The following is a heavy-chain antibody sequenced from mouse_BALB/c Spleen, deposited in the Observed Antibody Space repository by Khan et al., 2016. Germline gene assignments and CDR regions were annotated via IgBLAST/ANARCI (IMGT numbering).Heavy chain of an antibody. J-gene: IGHJ2*01. V-gene: IGHV3-1*02. CDR1: GYSITSHYS. CDR2: IHYSGST. Sequence: EVQLQESGPDLVKPSQSVSLTCTVTGYSITSHYSWHWIRHFPGNKVEWMGYIHYSGSTDYNPSLKSRNSITRDTAKIHFFLHLNSVTTEDTATYYCAGSSSGYWYYFDYWGQGTTLTVSS. CDR3: AGSSSGYWYYFDY. D-gene: IGHD3-1*01.